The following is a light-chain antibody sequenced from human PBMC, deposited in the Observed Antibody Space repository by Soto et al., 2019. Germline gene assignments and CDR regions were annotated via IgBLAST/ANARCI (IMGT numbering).Light chain of an antibody. CDR3: QQYGSSPFT. CDR2: GAS. J-gene: IGKJ5*01. Sequence: IVLTQSPGTLSLSPGERATLSCRASQSVSSSYLAWYQQKPGQAPRLLIYGASSRATGIPDRFSGSGSGTDFTLTISRLEPEDFAVYYCQQYGSSPFTFGKGTRLEIK. V-gene: IGKV3-20*01. CDR1: QSVSSSY.